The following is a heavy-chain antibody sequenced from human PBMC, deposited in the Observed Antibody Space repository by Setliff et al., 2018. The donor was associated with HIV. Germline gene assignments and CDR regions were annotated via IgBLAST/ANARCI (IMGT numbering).Heavy chain of an antibody. CDR1: GGSISSSSYY. CDR3: ARLSSYRSSSYYFDY. D-gene: IGHD6-6*01. J-gene: IGHJ4*02. V-gene: IGHV4-39*01. Sequence: PSETLSLTCTVSGGSISSSSYYWGWIRQPPGKGLEWIGNIYYSGSTYYNPSLKSRVSISGDTSKNQFSLKLSSVTAADTAVYHCARLSSYRSSSYYFDYWGQGALVTVSS. CDR2: IYYSGST.